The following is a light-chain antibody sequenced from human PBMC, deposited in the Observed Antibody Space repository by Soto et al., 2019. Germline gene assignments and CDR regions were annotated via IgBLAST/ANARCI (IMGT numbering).Light chain of an antibody. V-gene: IGLV1-44*01. CDR3: AAWDYSLNGVV. CDR1: SSNIGSNT. Sequence: QSVLTQPPSASGTPGQRVTISCSGSSSNIGSNTVIWYQQLPGTAPKLLIYSYNQRPSGVPDRFSGSKSGTSASLAISGLQSEDEADYYCAAWDYSLNGVVFGGGTKLTVL. CDR2: SYN. J-gene: IGLJ2*01.